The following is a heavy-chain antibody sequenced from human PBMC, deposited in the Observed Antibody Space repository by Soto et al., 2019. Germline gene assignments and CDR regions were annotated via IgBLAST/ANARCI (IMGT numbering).Heavy chain of an antibody. J-gene: IGHJ6*02. Sequence: ASVKVSCKASGGTFSSYAISWVRQAPGQGLEWMGGIIPIFGTANYAQKFQGRVTITADESTSTAYMELSSLRSEDTAVYYCATTGAEPHKHDYYYYYGMDVWGQGTTVTVSS. CDR1: GGTFSSYA. V-gene: IGHV1-69*13. CDR2: IIPIFGTA. CDR3: ATTGAEPHKHDYYYYYGMDV. D-gene: IGHD1-26*01.